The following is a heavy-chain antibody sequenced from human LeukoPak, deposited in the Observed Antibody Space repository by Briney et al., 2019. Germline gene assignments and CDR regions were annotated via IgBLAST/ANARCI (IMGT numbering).Heavy chain of an antibody. CDR2: IYYSGST. J-gene: IGHJ5*02. CDR3: ARDTNYYDILTGYSPSGWFDP. CDR1: GGSISSSSYY. V-gene: IGHV4-39*07. Sequence: TSETLSLTCTVSGGSISSSSYYWGWIRQPPGKGLEWIGSIYYSGSTYYNPSLKSRVTISVDTSKNQFSLKLSSVTVADTAVYYCARDTNYYDILTGYSPSGWFDPWGQGTLVTVSS. D-gene: IGHD3-9*01.